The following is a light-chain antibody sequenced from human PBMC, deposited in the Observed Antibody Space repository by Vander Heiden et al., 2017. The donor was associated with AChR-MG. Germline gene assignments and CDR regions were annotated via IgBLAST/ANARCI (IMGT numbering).Light chain of an antibody. CDR2: WAS. J-gene: IGKJ2*01. V-gene: IGKV4-1*01. Sequence: DIVMTQSPDSLAVSLGERATINCKSSQSVLYSSNNKNYLAWYQQKPGRPPKLLIYWASTRESGVPDRFSGGGSGTDFTLTISSLQAEDVAVYYCQQDDTSLYTFGRGTKLEIK. CDR3: QQDDTSLYT. CDR1: QSVLYSSNNKNY.